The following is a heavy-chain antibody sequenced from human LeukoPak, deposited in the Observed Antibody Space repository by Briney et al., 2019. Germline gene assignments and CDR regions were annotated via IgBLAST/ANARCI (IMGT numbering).Heavy chain of an antibody. V-gene: IGHV3-23*01. CDR3: TKNQILDDTGSWYAY. CDR1: GFTFRSYA. J-gene: IGHJ4*02. Sequence: PGGSLRLSCGASGFTFRSYAMSWVRLAPGKGLEWVSGISDGGGRTFYAESVKGRFTVSRDNSKNTLYLRMNSLRAEDTAIYYCTKNQILDDTGSWYAYWGQGTLGTVSS. D-gene: IGHD6-13*01. CDR2: ISDGGGRT.